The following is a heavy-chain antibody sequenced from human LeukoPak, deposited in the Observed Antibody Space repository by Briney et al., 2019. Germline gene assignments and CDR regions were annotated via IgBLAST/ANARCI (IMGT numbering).Heavy chain of an antibody. V-gene: IGHV4-61*02. CDR2: IYTSGST. Sequence: SQTLSLTCTVSGGSISSGSYYWSWIRQPAGKGLEWIGRIYTSGSTNYNPSLKSRVTISVDTSKNQFSLKLSSVTAADTAVYYCARVRIAAAYDALDIWGQGTMVTVSS. J-gene: IGHJ3*02. D-gene: IGHD6-13*01. CDR3: ARVRIAAAYDALDI. CDR1: GGSISSGSYY.